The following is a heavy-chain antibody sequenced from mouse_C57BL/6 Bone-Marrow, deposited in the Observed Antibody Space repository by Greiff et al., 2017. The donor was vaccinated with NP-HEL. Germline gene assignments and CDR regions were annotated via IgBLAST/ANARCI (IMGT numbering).Heavy chain of an antibody. CDR3: ARDVYAMDY. V-gene: IGHV7-1*01. J-gene: IGHJ4*01. Sequence: EVHLVESGGGLVQSGRSLRLSCATSGFTFSDFYMEWVRQAPGKGLEWIAASRNKANDYTTEYSASVKGRFIVSRDTSQSILYLQMNALRAEDTAIYYCARDVYAMDYWGQGTSVTVSS. CDR2: SRNKANDYTT. CDR1: GFTFSDFY.